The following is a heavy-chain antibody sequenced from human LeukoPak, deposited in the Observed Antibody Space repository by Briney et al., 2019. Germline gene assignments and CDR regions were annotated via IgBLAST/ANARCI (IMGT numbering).Heavy chain of an antibody. D-gene: IGHD5/OR15-5a*01. CDR3: ARDRSVRLRSYYNYGLDV. CDR1: GFTFTGYS. CDR2: INPSTGGT. Sequence: ASVRISCKTSGFTFTGYSMHWVRQVPGQGLEWMGWINPSTGGTKYPQKFQGRVTMTMDTSISTAYMDLSSLGSDDTAVYYCARDRSVRLRSYYNYGLDVWGQGTTVTVSS. V-gene: IGHV1-2*02. J-gene: IGHJ6*02.